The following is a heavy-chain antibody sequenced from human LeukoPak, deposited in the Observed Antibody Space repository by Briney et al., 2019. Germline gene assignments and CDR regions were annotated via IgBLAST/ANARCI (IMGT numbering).Heavy chain of an antibody. CDR3: ARRTSARHWFDP. J-gene: IGHJ5*02. CDR1: GYSFTNYW. V-gene: IGHV5-51*01. Sequence: GESQKISCKGSGYSFTNYWIDWVRQVPGKGLEWMGIIYPGDSDTRYSPSFRGQVTISVDKSINTAYLQWNSLQASDTAMYYCARRTSARHWFDPWGQGTLVTVSS. CDR2: IYPGDSDT.